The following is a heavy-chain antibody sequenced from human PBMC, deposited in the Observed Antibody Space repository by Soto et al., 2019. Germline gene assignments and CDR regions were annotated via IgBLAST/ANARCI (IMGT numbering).Heavy chain of an antibody. CDR2: ISAAGDP. J-gene: IGHJ6*02. CDR3: ARTGRDFYGLDV. CDR1: GFTFRNYD. V-gene: IGHV3-13*05. Sequence: EVQLVESGGGLVQPGGSLSLSCEASGFTFRNYDMHWVRQGTGKGLEWVSGISAAGDPDYADSVEGRFTISRENAQNSFFLQMNSLRVGDTAVYYCARTGRDFYGLDVWGQGTTVIVSS. D-gene: IGHD1-1*01.